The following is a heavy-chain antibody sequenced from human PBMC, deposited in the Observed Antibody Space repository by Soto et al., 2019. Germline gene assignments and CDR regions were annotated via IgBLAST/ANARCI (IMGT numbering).Heavy chain of an antibody. Sequence: GGSLRLSCAAYGVHFSSYSMNLVRQAPGKGLEWVSSISSSSSYIYYADSVKGRFTISRDNAKNSLYLQMNSLRAEDTAVYYCAREAYSSLSNWFDPWGKGTLVTVSS. D-gene: IGHD6-13*01. CDR3: AREAYSSLSNWFDP. CDR2: ISSSSSYI. V-gene: IGHV3-21*01. J-gene: IGHJ5*02. CDR1: GVHFSSYS.